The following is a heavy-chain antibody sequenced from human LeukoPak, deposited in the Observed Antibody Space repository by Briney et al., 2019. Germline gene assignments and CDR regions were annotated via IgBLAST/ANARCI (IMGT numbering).Heavy chain of an antibody. J-gene: IGHJ5*02. D-gene: IGHD4-17*01. V-gene: IGHV3-7*03. CDR3: ARVLYGDYVGWFDP. Sequence: SGGSLRLSCAASGITFRNYWMSWVRQAPGKGLEWVANIKQDGTEEYYVDSVKGRFTISRDNANNSLYLQMNSLRDEDTAVYYCARVLYGDYVGWFDPWGQGTLVTVSS. CDR1: GITFRNYW. CDR2: IKQDGTEE.